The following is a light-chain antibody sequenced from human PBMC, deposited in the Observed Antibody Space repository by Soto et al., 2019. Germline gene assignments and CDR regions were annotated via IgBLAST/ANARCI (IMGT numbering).Light chain of an antibody. CDR2: KAS. V-gene: IGKV1-5*03. CDR1: QSPSGW. J-gene: IGKJ1*01. Sequence: DIQLTQSPSTLSASVGDRVVITCRASQSPSGWLAWYQQKPGKATKLLIYKASTLVIGVPSRFRGSGSGAEFTRTIRSLQPDDFATYSCQQWSGFAGTFGQGTKGEI. CDR3: QQWSGFAGT.